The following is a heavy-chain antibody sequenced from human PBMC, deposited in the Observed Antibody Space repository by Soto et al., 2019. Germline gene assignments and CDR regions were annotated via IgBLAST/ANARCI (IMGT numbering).Heavy chain of an antibody. CDR2: IYHTGYS. CDR1: TDSIRNYY. CDR3: VREKWEGEIRVWYFDL. Sequence: QVQLQESGPGLVKPSETLSLTCTVSTDSIRNYYCTWIRQSPGKGLEWIGSIYHTGYSNYSPSLRRRATITLATPKRATATFQFSLTLTSVTPADTAVYYCVREKWEGEIRVWYFDLWGRGTLVSVSS. D-gene: IGHD1-26*01. J-gene: IGHJ2*01. V-gene: IGHV4-59*01.